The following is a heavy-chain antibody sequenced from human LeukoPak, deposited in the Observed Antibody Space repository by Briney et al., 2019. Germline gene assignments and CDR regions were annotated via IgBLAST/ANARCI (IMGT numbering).Heavy chain of an antibody. V-gene: IGHV6-1*01. D-gene: IGHD6-13*01. J-gene: IGHJ6*03. CDR3: AREVLDSSSWYLHYYYYMDV. Sequence: SQTLSLTCVISGDSVSSKSAAWNWIRQSPARGLEWLGRTYYRSKWYNDYAVSVKSRITINPDTSKNQFSLQLNSVTPEDTAVYYCAREVLDSSSWYLHYYYYMDVWGKGTTVTVSS. CDR1: GDSVSSKSAA. CDR2: TYYRSKWYN.